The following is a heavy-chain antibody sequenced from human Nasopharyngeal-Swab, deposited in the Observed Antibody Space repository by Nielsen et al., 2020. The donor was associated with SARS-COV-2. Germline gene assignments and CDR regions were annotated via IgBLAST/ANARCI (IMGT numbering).Heavy chain of an antibody. Sequence: ASVNVSCKVSGYTLTELSMHWVRQAPGKGLEWRGGFDPEDGETIYAQKFQGRVTMTEDTSTDTAYMELSSLRSEDTAVYYCRVVPAAMWYYYYGMDVWGQGTTVTVSS. V-gene: IGHV1-24*01. CDR1: GYTLTELS. D-gene: IGHD2-2*01. CDR3: RVVPAAMWYYYYGMDV. J-gene: IGHJ6*02. CDR2: FDPEDGET.